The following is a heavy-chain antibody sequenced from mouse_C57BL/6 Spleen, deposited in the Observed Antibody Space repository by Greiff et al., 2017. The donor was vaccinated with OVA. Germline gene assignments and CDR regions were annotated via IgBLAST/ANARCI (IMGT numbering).Heavy chain of an antibody. CDR2: IDPENGDT. CDR1: GFNIKDDY. J-gene: IGHJ2*01. D-gene: IGHD2-2*01. CDR3: TTLGVTLDY. Sequence: EVQGVESGAELVRPGASVKLSCTASGFNIKDDYMHWVKQRPEQGLEWIGWIDPENGDTEYASKFQGKATITADTSSNTAYLQLSSLTSEDTAVYYCTTLGVTLDYWGQGTTLTVSS. V-gene: IGHV14-4*01.